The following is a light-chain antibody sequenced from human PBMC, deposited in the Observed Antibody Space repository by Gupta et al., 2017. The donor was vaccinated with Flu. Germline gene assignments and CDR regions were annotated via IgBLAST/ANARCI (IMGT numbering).Light chain of an antibody. J-gene: IGKJ2*01. CDR1: QSISSY. CDR2: TAS. Sequence: DIQMTQSPSSLSASVGDRVTITCRTSQSISSYVNWYQQKPGKAPNLLIYTASRLQSGVPSRFSGSGSGTEFTLTITSLQPEDFATYYCQQSDSTPRTFGQGTKLEIK. V-gene: IGKV1-39*01. CDR3: QQSDSTPRT.